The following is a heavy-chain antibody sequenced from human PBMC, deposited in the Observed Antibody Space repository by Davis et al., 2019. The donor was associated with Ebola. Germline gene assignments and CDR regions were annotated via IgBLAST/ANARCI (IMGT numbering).Heavy chain of an antibody. CDR2: IYHSGST. Sequence: MPSETLSLTCAVSGGSISSSNWWCWVRQPPGKGLEWIGEIYHSGSTNYNPSLKSRVTISVDKSKNQFSLKLSSVTAADTAVYYCARGVPYDYVDAFDIWGQGTMVTVSS. D-gene: IGHD3-16*01. V-gene: IGHV4-4*02. CDR1: GGSISSSNW. CDR3: ARGVPYDYVDAFDI. J-gene: IGHJ3*02.